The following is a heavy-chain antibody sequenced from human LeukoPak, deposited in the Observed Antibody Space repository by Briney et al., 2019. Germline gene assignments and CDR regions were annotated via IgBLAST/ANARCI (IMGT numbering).Heavy chain of an antibody. CDR2: IYYSGST. D-gene: IGHD2-2*01. CDR1: GGSISSYY. CDR3: ARPRGYCSSTSCYHWFDP. J-gene: IGHJ5*02. V-gene: IGHV4-59*08. Sequence: SETLSLTCTVSGGSISSYYWSWIRQPPVKGLEWIGYIYYSGSTNYNPSLKSRVAISVDTSKNQFSLKLSSVTAADTAVYYCARPRGYCSSTSCYHWFDPWGQGTLVTVSS.